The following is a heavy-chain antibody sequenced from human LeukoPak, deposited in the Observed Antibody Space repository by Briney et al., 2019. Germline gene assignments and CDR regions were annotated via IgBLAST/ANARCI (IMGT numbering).Heavy chain of an antibody. J-gene: IGHJ6*03. CDR2: IKQDGSEK. V-gene: IGHV3-7*01. CDR1: GFTISHYW. D-gene: IGHD5-18*01. CDR3: ARTPYSYGYVSMDV. Sequence: LPGGSLRLSCAASGFTISHYWMSWVRQAPGKGLEWVANIKQDGSEKYYVDSVKGRFTISRDNAKNSLYLQMNSLRAEDTAVYYCARTPYSYGYVSMDVWGKGTTVAISS.